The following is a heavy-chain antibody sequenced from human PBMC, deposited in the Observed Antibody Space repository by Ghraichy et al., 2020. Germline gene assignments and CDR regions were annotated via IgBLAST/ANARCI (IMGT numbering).Heavy chain of an antibody. D-gene: IGHD6-13*01. CDR3: ARDPPIAAAGTDNWFDP. CDR1: GFTFSSYS. Sequence: LSLTCAASGFTFSSYSMNWVRQAPGKGLEWVSSISSSSSYIYYADSVKGRFTISRDNAKNSLYLQMNSLRAEDTAVYYCARDPPIAAAGTDNWFDPWGQGTLVTVSS. CDR2: ISSSSSYI. J-gene: IGHJ5*02. V-gene: IGHV3-21*01.